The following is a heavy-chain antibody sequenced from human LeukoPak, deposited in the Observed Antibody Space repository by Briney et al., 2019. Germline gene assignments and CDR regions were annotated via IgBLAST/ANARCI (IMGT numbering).Heavy chain of an antibody. V-gene: IGHV1-2*02. CDR3: ARGFPYGDASFDY. D-gene: IGHD4-17*01. CDR1: GYTFTGYY. CDR2: INPNSGGT. J-gene: IGHJ4*02. Sequence: ASVKVSCKASGYTFTGYYMHWVRQAPGQGLEWMGWINPNSGGTNYAQKFQGRVTMTRDTSISTAYMELSRLRSDDTAVYYCARGFPYGDASFDYWGQGTLVTVSS.